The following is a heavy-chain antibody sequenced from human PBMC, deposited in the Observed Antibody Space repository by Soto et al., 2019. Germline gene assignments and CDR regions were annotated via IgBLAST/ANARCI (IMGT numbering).Heavy chain of an antibody. CDR2: VIPKFGTA. CDR3: TRAYGAETFDF. J-gene: IGHJ5*01. V-gene: IGHV1-69*13. CDR1: GGTFRAFS. Sequence: SVKVSCKASGGTFRAFSISWVRQAPGHGLEWMGEVIPKFGTANHAQKFQGRVTMTVDESTSTAYMELGSLRSDDTATYYCTRAYGAETFDFWGQGTRVTVSS. D-gene: IGHD3-10*01.